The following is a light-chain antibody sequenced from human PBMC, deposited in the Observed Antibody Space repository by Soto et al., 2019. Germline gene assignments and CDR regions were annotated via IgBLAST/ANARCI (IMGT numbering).Light chain of an antibody. V-gene: IGKV3-11*01. CDR1: QSAGNF. Sequence: QSPVRVSVSKRERASLSCRASQSAGNFLAWYQQKPGQAPRLLIYYISTRATGIPARFSGSGSATEFTLTISRLEPEDFAVFYCQQHGSSRWTFGQGTKVDIK. CDR3: QQHGSSRWT. J-gene: IGKJ1*01. CDR2: YIS.